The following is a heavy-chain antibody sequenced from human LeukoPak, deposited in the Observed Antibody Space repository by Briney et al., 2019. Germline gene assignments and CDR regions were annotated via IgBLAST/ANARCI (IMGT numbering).Heavy chain of an antibody. Sequence: PGGSLRLSCAASGFTFSSYSMNWVRQAPGKGLEWVSSISSSSSYIYYADSVKGRFTISRDNAKNSLYLQMNSLRAEDTAVYYCARVPGCDSSGYNWFDPWGQGTLVTVSS. J-gene: IGHJ5*02. CDR1: GFTFSSYS. V-gene: IGHV3-21*01. CDR3: ARVPGCDSSGYNWFDP. CDR2: ISSSSSYI. D-gene: IGHD3-22*01.